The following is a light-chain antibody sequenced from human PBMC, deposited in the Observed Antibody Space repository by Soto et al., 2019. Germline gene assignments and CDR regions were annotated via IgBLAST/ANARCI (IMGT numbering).Light chain of an antibody. V-gene: IGKV3-15*01. J-gene: IGKJ4*01. CDR3: QQYTNWPPST. CDR2: GAS. Sequence: EIVMTQSPATLSVSPGERATLSCRASQSVSSNLAWYQQKPGQAPRLLIYGASTRATGIPARFSGSGSGTDFTVTISSLQSEDFAVHYCQQYTNWPPSTFGGGTKVEIK. CDR1: QSVSSN.